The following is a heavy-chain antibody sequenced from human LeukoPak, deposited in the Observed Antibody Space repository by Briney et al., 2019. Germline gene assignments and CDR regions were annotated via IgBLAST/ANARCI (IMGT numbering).Heavy chain of an antibody. CDR1: GGSISSTSYY. CDR3: ARFRSGYSYSYFDH. CDR2: LYYSETT. Sequence: PSETLSLTCTVSGGSISSTSYYWDWVRQPPGKGLEGIGSLYYSETTYYNPSLKSRVTISVDTSKNQFSLKLRSVTAADTAVYYCARFRSGYSYSYFDHWGQGILVTVSS. V-gene: IGHV4-39*01. D-gene: IGHD5-18*01. J-gene: IGHJ4*02.